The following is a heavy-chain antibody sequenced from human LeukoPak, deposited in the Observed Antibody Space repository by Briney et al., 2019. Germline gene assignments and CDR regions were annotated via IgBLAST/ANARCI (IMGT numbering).Heavy chain of an antibody. CDR2: IYYSGST. D-gene: IGHD1-1*01. J-gene: IGHJ6*02. Sequence: PSETLSLTCTVSGGSISSYYWSWIRQPPGKGLEWIGYIYYSGSTNYNPSLKSRVTISVDTSKNQFSLKLSSVTAADTAVYYCARHERPGHYYYYGMDVWGQGTTVTVSS. CDR1: GGSISSYY. V-gene: IGHV4-59*08. CDR3: ARHERPGHYYYYGMDV.